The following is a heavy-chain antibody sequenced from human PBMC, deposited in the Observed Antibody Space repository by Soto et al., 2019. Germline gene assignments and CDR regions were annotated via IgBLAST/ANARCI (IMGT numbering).Heavy chain of an antibody. J-gene: IGHJ5*02. CDR2: IIPILGTA. CDR3: ARDPRPPGVGANNWFDP. D-gene: IGHD1-26*01. Sequence: SVKVSCKASGGTFSSYAISWVRQAPGQGLEWMGGIIPILGTANYAQKFQGRVTITADKSTSTAYMELSSLRSEDTAVYYCARDPRPPGVGANNWFDPWGQGTLVTVSS. V-gene: IGHV1-69*10. CDR1: GGTFSSYA.